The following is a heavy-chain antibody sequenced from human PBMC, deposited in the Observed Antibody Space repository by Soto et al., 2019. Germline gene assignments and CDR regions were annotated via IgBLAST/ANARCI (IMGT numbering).Heavy chain of an antibody. V-gene: IGHV4-59*01. Sequence: SETLSLTCTVSGASISSSYWSWIRQSPGKGLEWIGYVYYSGSTNYNPSLKSRATISVDTSKNQFSLKLSSVTAAGTAVYYCARGYYDSSGQSNTFDIWGQGTMVTVSS. CDR1: GASISSSY. D-gene: IGHD3-22*01. J-gene: IGHJ3*02. CDR2: VYYSGST. CDR3: ARGYYDSSGQSNTFDI.